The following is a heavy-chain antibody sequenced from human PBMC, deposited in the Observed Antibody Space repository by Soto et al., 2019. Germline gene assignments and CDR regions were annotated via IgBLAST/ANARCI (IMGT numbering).Heavy chain of an antibody. CDR1: GFTFSSYG. CDR2: IKQDGSEK. Sequence: AGGSLRLSCAASGFTFSSYGMSWVRQAPGKGLEWVANIKQDGSEKYYVDSVKGRFTISRHNAKNSLYLQMNSLRAEDTAVYYCLRKCRGDDLDLMDVWGQGTTITVSS. D-gene: IGHD5-12*01. J-gene: IGHJ6*02. V-gene: IGHV3-7*01. CDR3: LRKCRGDDLDLMDV.